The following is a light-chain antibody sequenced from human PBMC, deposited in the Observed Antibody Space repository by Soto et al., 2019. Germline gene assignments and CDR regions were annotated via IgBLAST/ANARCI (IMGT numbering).Light chain of an antibody. Sequence: QSVLTQPPSASGSPGQSVTISCTGTSSDVGGYDYVSWYQQRPGKAPKLLIYDVTKRPSGVPDRFSGSKSGNTASLTISGLQAEDEADFYCCSYGGSFPYVFGTGTRSPS. CDR1: SSDVGGYDY. CDR2: DVT. V-gene: IGLV2-11*01. CDR3: CSYGGSFPYV. J-gene: IGLJ1*01.